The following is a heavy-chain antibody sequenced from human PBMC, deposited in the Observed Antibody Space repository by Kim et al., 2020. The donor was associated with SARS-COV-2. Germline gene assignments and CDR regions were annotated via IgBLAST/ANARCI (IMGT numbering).Heavy chain of an antibody. CDR3: AKDMIPALAVDGDAFDI. Sequence: GGSLRLSCAASGFTFDDYAMHWVRQAPGKGLEWVSGISWNSGSIGYADSVKGRFTISRDNAKNSLYLQMNSLRAEDTALYYCAKDMIPALAVDGDAFDIWGQGTMVTVSS. V-gene: IGHV3-9*01. CDR2: ISWNSGSI. J-gene: IGHJ3*02. D-gene: IGHD2-2*01. CDR1: GFTFDDYA.